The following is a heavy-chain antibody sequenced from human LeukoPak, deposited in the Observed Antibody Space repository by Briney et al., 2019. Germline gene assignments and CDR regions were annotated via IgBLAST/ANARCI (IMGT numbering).Heavy chain of an antibody. Sequence: SETLSLTCAVYGGSFSGYYWSWIRQPPGKGLEWIGEINHSGSTYYNPSLKSRVTISVDTSKNQFSLKLSSVTAADTAVYYCARWFGAIDYWGQGTLVTVSS. CDR2: INHSGST. J-gene: IGHJ4*02. CDR3: ARWFGAIDY. D-gene: IGHD3-10*01. CDR1: GGSFSGYY. V-gene: IGHV4-34*01.